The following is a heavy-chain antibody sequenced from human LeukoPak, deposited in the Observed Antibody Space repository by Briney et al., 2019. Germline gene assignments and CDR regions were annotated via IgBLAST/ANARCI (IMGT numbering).Heavy chain of an antibody. V-gene: IGHV1-24*01. CDR2: FDPEDGET. Sequence: ASVKVSCKASGGTFSSYAISWVRQAPGKGLEWMGGFDPEDGETIYAQKFQGRVTMTEDTSTDTAYMELSSLRSEDTAVYYCATSIAAAGPNLNWFDPWGQGTLVTVSS. D-gene: IGHD6-13*01. J-gene: IGHJ5*02. CDR3: ATSIAAAGPNLNWFDP. CDR1: GGTFSSYA.